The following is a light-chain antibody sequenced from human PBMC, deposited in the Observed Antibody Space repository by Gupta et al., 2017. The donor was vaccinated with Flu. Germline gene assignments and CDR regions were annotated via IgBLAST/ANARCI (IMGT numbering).Light chain of an antibody. J-gene: IGLJ3*02. CDR3: NSRDSSGNHWV. CDR1: NLRSYY. V-gene: IGLV3-19*01. Sequence: SSALTPDPAVSVALGQTVRNPCQGDNLRSYYASWYQQKPGQAPVLVIYGKNNRPSGIPDRFSGSSSGNTASLTITGAQAEDEADYYCNSRDSSGNHWVFGGGTKLTVL. CDR2: GKN.